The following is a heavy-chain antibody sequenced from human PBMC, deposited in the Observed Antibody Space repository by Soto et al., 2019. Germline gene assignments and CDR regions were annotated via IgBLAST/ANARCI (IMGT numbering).Heavy chain of an antibody. V-gene: IGHV1-69*06. CDR3: AKATIASRSAFDL. CDR1: GGTFSRSG. D-gene: IGHD6-6*01. J-gene: IGHJ3*01. Sequence: QVRLVQSGAEVRMPGSSLTVSCKASGGTFSRSGISWVRQAPGQGLEWGGEIVPIFGTTNYAQTFRGRVTITADKSPSTSYLELSSLSSEDTAIYYCAKATIASRSAFDLWGQGTMVTVSS. CDR2: IVPIFGTT.